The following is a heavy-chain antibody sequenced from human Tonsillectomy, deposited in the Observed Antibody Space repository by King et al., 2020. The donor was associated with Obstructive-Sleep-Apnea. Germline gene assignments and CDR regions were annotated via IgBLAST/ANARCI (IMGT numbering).Heavy chain of an antibody. CDR1: GFIFSDYD. CDR3: TSALGSRALRDNWFDL. Sequence: VQLVESGGGLVKPGGSLRLSCAASGFIFSDYDMNWVRRAPGKGLEWVSSITTISHYIYYADSLKGRFTISRDNANNLVYLQMSSLRAEDTAMYYCTSALGSRALRDNWFDLWGQGTLVTVSS. V-gene: IGHV3-21*01. D-gene: IGHD3-10*01. CDR2: ITTISHYI. J-gene: IGHJ5*02.